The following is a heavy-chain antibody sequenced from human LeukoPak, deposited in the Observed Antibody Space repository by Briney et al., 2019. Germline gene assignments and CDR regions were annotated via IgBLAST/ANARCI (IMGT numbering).Heavy chain of an antibody. CDR2: IWYDGSNK. CDR1: GFTFSSYG. V-gene: IGHV3-33*01. CDR3: ARDMTTVTKHGMDV. J-gene: IGHJ6*02. D-gene: IGHD4-17*01. Sequence: PGRSLRLSCAASGFTFSSYGMDWVRQAPGKGLEWVAVIWYDGSNKYYADSVKGRFTISRDNSKNTLYLQMNSLRAEDTAVYYCARDMTTVTKHGMDVWGHGTTVTVSS.